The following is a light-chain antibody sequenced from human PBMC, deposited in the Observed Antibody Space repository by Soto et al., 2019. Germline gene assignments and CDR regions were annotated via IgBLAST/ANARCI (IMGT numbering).Light chain of an antibody. J-gene: IGLJ1*01. CDR2: ENN. CDR3: GTWDSSLSAGRV. CDR1: SPNIGNNY. Sequence: QAVVTQPPSVSAAPGQKVTISCSGSSPNIGNNYVSWYQQLPGTAPKLLIYENNKRPSGIPDRFSGSKSGTSATLGITGLQTGDEADYYCGTWDSSLSAGRVFGTGTKLTVL. V-gene: IGLV1-51*02.